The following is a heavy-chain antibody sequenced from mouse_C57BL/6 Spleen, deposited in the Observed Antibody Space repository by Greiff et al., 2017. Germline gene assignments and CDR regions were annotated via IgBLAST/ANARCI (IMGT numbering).Heavy chain of an antibody. V-gene: IGHV1-19*01. CDR2: INPYDGGT. Sequence: EVQLQQSGPVLVKPGASVKMSCKASGYTFTDYYMNWVKQSHGKSLEWIGVINPYDGGTSYNQKFKGKATLTVDKSSSTAYMELNRLTSEDSAVYYCARFGSSSYYFDYWGQGTTLTVSS. CDR3: ARFGSSSYYFDY. D-gene: IGHD1-1*01. CDR1: GYTFTDYY. J-gene: IGHJ2*01.